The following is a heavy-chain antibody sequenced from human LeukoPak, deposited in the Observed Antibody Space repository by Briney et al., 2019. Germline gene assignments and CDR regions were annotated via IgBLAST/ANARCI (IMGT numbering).Heavy chain of an antibody. CDR1: GFTFSAYA. D-gene: IGHD6-13*01. CDR3: ARERSSWHTYGMDV. Sequence: GGSLRLSCAASGFTFSAYAMHWVRQAPGKGLEWVAVIWFDGSNKYYADSVKGRFTISRDNSKNTLSLQMNSLRAEDTAVYYCARERSSWHTYGMDVWGQGTTVTVSS. CDR2: IWFDGSNK. J-gene: IGHJ6*02. V-gene: IGHV3-33*08.